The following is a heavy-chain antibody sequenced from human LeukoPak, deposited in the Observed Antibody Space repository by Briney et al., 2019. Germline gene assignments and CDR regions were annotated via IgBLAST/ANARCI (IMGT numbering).Heavy chain of an antibody. D-gene: IGHD3-9*01. V-gene: IGHV3-48*03. J-gene: IGHJ4*02. CDR2: ISSSGSTI. CDR3: ARGANILTGYPYYFDY. CDR1: GFTFSSYE. Sequence: GGSLRLSCAASGFTFSSYEMNRVRQAPGKGLEWVSYISSSGSTIYYADSVKGRFTISRDNAKNSLYLQMNSLRAEDTAVYYCARGANILTGYPYYFDYWGQGTLVTVSS.